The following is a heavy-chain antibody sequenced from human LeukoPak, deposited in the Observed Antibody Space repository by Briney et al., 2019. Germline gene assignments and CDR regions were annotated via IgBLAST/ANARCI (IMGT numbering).Heavy chain of an antibody. CDR2: IKEDGSEK. V-gene: IGHV3-7*01. J-gene: IGHJ4*02. D-gene: IGHD6-13*01. CDR3: ASGRQLGY. CDR1: GFTFSNYW. Sequence: GGSLRLSCAASGFTFSNYWMSWVRQAPGKGLEWVANIKEDGSEKYYVDSVKGRFAISRDNARNSLYLQMNSLRAEDTAVYYCASGRQLGYWGQGTLVTVSS.